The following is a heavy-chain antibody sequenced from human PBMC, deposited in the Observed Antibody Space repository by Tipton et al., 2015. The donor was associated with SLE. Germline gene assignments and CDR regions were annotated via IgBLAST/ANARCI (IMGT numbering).Heavy chain of an antibody. V-gene: IGHV3-23*01. CDR1: GFTFSSYA. Sequence: SLRLSCAASGFTFSSYAMSWVRQAPGKGLEWVSAISGSGGSTYYADSVKGRFTISRDNSKNTLYLQMNSLRAEDTAVYYCARDRGLYGDRYWYFDLWGRGTLVTVSS. D-gene: IGHD4-17*01. CDR3: ARDRGLYGDRYWYFDL. CDR2: ISGSGGST. J-gene: IGHJ2*01.